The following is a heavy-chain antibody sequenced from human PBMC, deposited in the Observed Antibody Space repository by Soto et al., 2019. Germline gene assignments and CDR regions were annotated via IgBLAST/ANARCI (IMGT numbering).Heavy chain of an antibody. CDR2: ISGSGGRT. CDR3: SGTYYDFWSGTFDY. Sequence: GGSLRLSCAGSGFTFGSYAMDWVRQAPGKGLEWVSGISGSGGRTDYADSVRGRFTISRDNSGSTLYLQMDSLRAEDTAVYYCSGTYYDFWSGTFDYWGQGT. D-gene: IGHD3-3*01. CDR1: GFTFGSYA. J-gene: IGHJ4*02. V-gene: IGHV3-23*01.